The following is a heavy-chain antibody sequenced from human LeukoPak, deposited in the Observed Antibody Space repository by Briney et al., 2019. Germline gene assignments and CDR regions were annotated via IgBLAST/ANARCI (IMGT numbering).Heavy chain of an antibody. V-gene: IGHV3-66*01. D-gene: IGHD6-19*01. Sequence: PEGSLRLSCAASGFTVSSNYMSWVRQAPGKGLEWVSVIYSGGSTYYADSVKGRFTISRDNSKNTLYLQMNSLRAEDTAVYYCARDLGAVAGNFDYWGQGTLVTVSS. CDR1: GFTVSSNY. CDR3: ARDLGAVAGNFDY. CDR2: IYSGGST. J-gene: IGHJ4*02.